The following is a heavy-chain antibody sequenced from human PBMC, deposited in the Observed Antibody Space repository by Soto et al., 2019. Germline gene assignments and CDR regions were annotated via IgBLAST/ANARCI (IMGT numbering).Heavy chain of an antibody. CDR1: GGSISSYY. D-gene: IGHD2-15*01. Sequence: SETLSLTCTVSGGSISSYYWSWIRQPPGKGLEWIGYIYYSGSSNYNPSLKSRVTISVDTSKNQFSLKLSSVTAADTAVYYFARRYGGNFDYWGQGTLVTVSS. CDR2: IYYSGSS. CDR3: ARRYGGNFDY. V-gene: IGHV4-59*08. J-gene: IGHJ4*02.